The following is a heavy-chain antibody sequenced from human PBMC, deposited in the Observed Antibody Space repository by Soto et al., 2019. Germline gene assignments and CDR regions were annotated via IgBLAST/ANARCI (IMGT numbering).Heavy chain of an antibody. CDR2: VDPRDSYA. V-gene: IGHV5-10-1*01. CDR3: GRQYCTSTACDGWFDP. J-gene: IGHJ5*02. CDR1: GYSFTTFW. Sequence: GESLKISCQASGYSFTTFWITWVRQMPGKGLEWMGTVDPRDSYANYSPSFQGHVTISADKSISTAYLQWSSLKASDTATYYCGRQYCTSTACDGWFDPWGQGTLVTVSS. D-gene: IGHD2-2*01.